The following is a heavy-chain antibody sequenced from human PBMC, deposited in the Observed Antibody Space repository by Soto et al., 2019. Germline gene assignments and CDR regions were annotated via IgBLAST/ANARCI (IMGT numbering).Heavy chain of an antibody. CDR2: ISWNSGSI. Sequence: GGSLRLSCASSGFTLDDYAIHWVRQAPGKGLEWVSGISWNSGSIGYADSVKGRFTISRDNAKNSLYLQMNSLRAEDTALYYCAKDIEMATIWGGVGYAFDIWGQGTMVTVSS. V-gene: IGHV3-9*01. CDR3: AKDIEMATIWGGVGYAFDI. J-gene: IGHJ3*02. D-gene: IGHD2-21*01. CDR1: GFTLDDYA.